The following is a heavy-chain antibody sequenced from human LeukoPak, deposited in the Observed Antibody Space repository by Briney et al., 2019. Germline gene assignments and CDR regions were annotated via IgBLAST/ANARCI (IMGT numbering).Heavy chain of an antibody. D-gene: IGHD3-10*01. CDR1: GGSISSGGYS. Sequence: SQTLSLTCAVSGGSISSGGYSWSWIRQPPGKGLEWIGYIYHSGSTYYNPSLKSRVTISVDRSKNQFSLKLSSVTAADTAVYYCARAPYGSATNNYYMDVWGKGTTVTVSS. V-gene: IGHV4-30-2*01. J-gene: IGHJ6*03. CDR2: IYHSGST. CDR3: ARAPYGSATNNYYMDV.